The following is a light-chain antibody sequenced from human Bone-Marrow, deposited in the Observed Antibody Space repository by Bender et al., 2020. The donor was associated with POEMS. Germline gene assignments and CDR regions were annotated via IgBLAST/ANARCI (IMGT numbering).Light chain of an antibody. CDR3: SSYAGFSTVI. CDR2: DVT. CDR1: YSDVGAYDY. J-gene: IGLJ2*01. V-gene: IGLV2-11*01. Sequence: QSALTQPASVSGSPGQSVTISCTGTYSDVGAYDYVSWYQQHPGKAPKLLIYDVTKRPSGVPDRFSGSKSGKKASLTISGLQAEDEADYYCSSYAGFSTVIFGGGTRLTVL.